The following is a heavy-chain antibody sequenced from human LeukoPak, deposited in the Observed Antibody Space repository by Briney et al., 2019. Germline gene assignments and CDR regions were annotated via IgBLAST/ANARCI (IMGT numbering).Heavy chain of an antibody. CDR3: VRDRGTYRPIDY. D-gene: IGHD1-26*01. CDR2: ISYTGTYI. V-gene: IGHV3-21*04. Sequence: GGSLRLSCAASAFSLNAYNMNWVRQAPGKGLEWVSSISYTGTYIYYADSVKGRFTISRDNAQNSLYLQVNSLRAEDTAIYYCVRDRGTYRPIDYWGQGTLVTVSS. CDR1: AFSLNAYN. J-gene: IGHJ4*02.